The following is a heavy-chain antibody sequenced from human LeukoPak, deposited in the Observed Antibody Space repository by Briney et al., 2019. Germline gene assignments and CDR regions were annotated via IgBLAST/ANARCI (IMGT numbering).Heavy chain of an antibody. J-gene: IGHJ4*02. V-gene: IGHV1-2*02. D-gene: IGHD3-22*01. Sequence: ASVKVSCKASGDTFTDYYIHWVRQAPGQGLEWVGGINAKSGATHYAQRFQGRVTTTRDTAISTGYMELSSLRSEDTAVYYCAVNYYDSSGYYPCNYWGQGTLVTVSS. CDR3: AVNYYDSSGYYPCNY. CDR2: INAKSGAT. CDR1: GDTFTDYY.